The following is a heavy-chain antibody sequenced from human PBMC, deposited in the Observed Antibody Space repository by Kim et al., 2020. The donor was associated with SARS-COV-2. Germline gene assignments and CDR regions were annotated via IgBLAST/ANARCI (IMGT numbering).Heavy chain of an antibody. Sequence: SETLSLTCTVSGGSISSGGYYWSWIRQHPGKGLEWIGYIYYSGSTYYNPSLKSRVTISVDTSKNQFSLKLSSVTAADTAVYYCAVGGKRVFDYWGQGTLVTVSS. V-gene: IGHV4-31*03. CDR2: IYYSGST. CDR1: GGSISSGGYY. CDR3: AVGGKRVFDY. J-gene: IGHJ4*02. D-gene: IGHD3-16*01.